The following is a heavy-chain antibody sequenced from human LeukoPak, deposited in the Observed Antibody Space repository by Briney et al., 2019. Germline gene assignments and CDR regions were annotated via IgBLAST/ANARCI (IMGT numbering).Heavy chain of an antibody. CDR1: GFTFSNYW. CDR2: IYSGGST. CDR3: ARQVVYANYYYYGMDV. D-gene: IGHD2-8*02. Sequence: SGGSLRLSCAASGFTFSNYWMSWVRQAPGKGLEWVSVIYSGGSTYYADSVKGRFTISRHNSKNTLYLQMNSLRAEDTAVYYCARQVVYANYYYYGMDVWGQGTTVTVSS. J-gene: IGHJ6*02. V-gene: IGHV3-53*04.